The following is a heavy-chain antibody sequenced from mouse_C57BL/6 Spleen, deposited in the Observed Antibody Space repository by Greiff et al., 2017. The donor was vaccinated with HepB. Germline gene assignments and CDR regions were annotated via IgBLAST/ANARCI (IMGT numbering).Heavy chain of an antibody. V-gene: IGHV1-82*01. CDR3: ARFLYGNYGYFDY. J-gene: IGHJ2*01. D-gene: IGHD2-10*02. CDR1: GYAFSSSW. Sequence: VQLQQSGPELVKPGASVKISCKASGYAFSSSWMNWVKQRPGKGLEWIGRIYPGDGDTNYNGKFQGKATLTADKSSSTAYMQISSLTSEDAAVYFCARFLYGNYGYFDYWGQGTTLTVSS. CDR2: IYPGDGDT.